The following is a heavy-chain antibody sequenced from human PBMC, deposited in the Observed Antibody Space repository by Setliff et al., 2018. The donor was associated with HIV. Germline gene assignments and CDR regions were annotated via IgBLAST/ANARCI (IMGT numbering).Heavy chain of an antibody. CDR2: IHFSGTT. D-gene: IGHD3-10*01. V-gene: IGHV4-39*07. Sequence: SETLSLTCTVSGGFSISNTDYWGWIRQSPGKGLAWIGNIHFSGTTYYNPSLKSRVTMSVDTSKNQFSLKLSSVTAADAAVYYCAREGARHYGSGRYHSWFDPWGQGTQVTVSS. CDR3: AREGARHYGSGRYHSWFDP. J-gene: IGHJ5*02. CDR1: GGFSISNTDY.